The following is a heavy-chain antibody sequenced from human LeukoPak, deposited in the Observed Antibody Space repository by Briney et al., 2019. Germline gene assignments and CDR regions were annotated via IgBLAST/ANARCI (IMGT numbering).Heavy chain of an antibody. CDR3: ASAIVTTRNTWDM. CDR2: ISSDGSST. V-gene: IGHV3-74*01. J-gene: IGHJ4*02. D-gene: IGHD1-26*01. Sequence: GGSLRLSCAASGFTFSSHWMHWVRQAPGKGPVWVSRISSDGSSTNYADSVKGRFTISRDNAKNMLYLQMDSLRAEDTSLYYCASAIVTTRNTWDMWGQGTQVTVSS. CDR1: GFTFSSHW.